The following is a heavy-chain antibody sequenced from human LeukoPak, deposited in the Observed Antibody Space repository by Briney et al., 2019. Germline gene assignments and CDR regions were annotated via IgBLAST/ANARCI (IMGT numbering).Heavy chain of an antibody. V-gene: IGHV4-34*01. CDR1: GGSFSGYY. CDR3: ARHAGRHDSSGCYTKSFDY. CDR2: INHSGST. Sequence: SETLSLTCAVYGGSFSGYYWSWIRQPPGKGLEWIGEINHSGSTNYNPSLKSRVTISVDTSKNQFSLKLSSVTAADTAVYYCARHAGRHDSSGCYTKSFDYWGQGTLVTVSS. J-gene: IGHJ4*02. D-gene: IGHD3-22*01.